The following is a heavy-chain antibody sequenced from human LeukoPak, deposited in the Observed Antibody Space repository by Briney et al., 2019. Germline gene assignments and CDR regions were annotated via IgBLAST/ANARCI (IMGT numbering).Heavy chain of an antibody. Sequence: GGSLRLSRAASGFTFSSDAMNWVRQRPGKGLEWVSVISGSGDKTYYADSVKGRFTISRDNSKNTLYLQMNSLRAEDTAVYFCAKDRSLNGGNSNGYFDYWGQGTLVTVSS. D-gene: IGHD4-23*01. CDR2: ISGSGDKT. CDR3: AKDRSLNGGNSNGYFDY. V-gene: IGHV3-23*01. CDR1: GFTFSSDA. J-gene: IGHJ4*02.